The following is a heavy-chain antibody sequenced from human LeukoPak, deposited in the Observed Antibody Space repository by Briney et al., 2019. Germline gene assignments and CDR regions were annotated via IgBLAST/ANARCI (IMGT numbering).Heavy chain of an antibody. V-gene: IGHV3-15*01. CDR1: GFTFSNYG. CDR3: TTDYYDSSGYYD. D-gene: IGHD3-22*01. J-gene: IGHJ4*02. Sequence: GRSLRLSCAASGFTFSNYGIHWVRQAPGKGLEWVGRIKSKTDGGTTDYAAPVKGRFTISRDDSKNTLYLQMNSLKTEDTAVYYCTTDYYDSSGYYDWGQGTLVTVSS. CDR2: IKSKTDGGTT.